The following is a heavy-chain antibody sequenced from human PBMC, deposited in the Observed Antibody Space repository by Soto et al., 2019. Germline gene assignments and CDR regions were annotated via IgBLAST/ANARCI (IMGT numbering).Heavy chain of an antibody. Sequence: EVQLVESGGDLVQPGGSLRLSCVASGFTFSNYWMTWVRQAPGKGLEWVANIKEDGSEKYYVDSVKGRFTISRDNAKSSLELQMNSLRVEDGAVYYCARKGSFRSDYYYFDYWGQGTLVIVSS. V-gene: IGHV3-7*01. CDR1: GFTFSNYW. CDR3: ARKGSFRSDYYYFDY. D-gene: IGHD4-17*01. J-gene: IGHJ4*02. CDR2: IKEDGSEK.